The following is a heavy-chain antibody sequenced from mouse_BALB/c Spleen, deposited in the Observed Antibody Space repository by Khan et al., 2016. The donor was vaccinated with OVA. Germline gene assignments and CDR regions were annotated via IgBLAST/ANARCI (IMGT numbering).Heavy chain of an antibody. CDR2: INPRSSYT. V-gene: IGHV1-4*01. J-gene: IGHJ4*01. D-gene: IGHD2-14*01. CDR3: ARRTTGYAMDY. Sequence: QVQLKQSGAELTRPGASVKMSCKASGYTFTSNTMHWVKQRPGQGLEWIGYINPRSSYTNYNQKFKDKATLPADKSSSTAYMQLNSLTSEDSAVYDCARRTTGYAMDYGGQGTAVTVSS. CDR1: GYTFTSNT.